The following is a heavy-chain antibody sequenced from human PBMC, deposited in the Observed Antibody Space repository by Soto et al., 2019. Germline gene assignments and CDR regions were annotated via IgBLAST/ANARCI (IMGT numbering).Heavy chain of an antibody. J-gene: IGHJ5*02. CDR1: GGTFGNSA. CDR3: ARDGDPQSAFWSGPLGGGRFDP. V-gene: IGHV1-69*12. D-gene: IGHD3-3*01. Sequence: QVQLVQSGAEVKKPGSSVNVSCKTSGGTFGNSAVTWVRQAPGQGLEWLGGIVPMFGTANYAQKFQGRVTITADESTTTAYMELNRLKTDDTAVYYCARDGDPQSAFWSGPLGGGRFDPWGQGTLVTVSS. CDR2: IVPMFGTA.